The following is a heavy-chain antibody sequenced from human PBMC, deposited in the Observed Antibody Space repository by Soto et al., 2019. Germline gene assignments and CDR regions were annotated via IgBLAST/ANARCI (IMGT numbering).Heavy chain of an antibody. CDR1: GGSVSTGMKY. J-gene: IGHJ6*02. Sequence: LSLTCTVSGGSVSTGMKYWGWVRQPPGKALEFIGYMYKTGETLLNSSLKSRVTLSMETSKNQFSLTLSSVTAADTAVYFCMKAHESGDFLGMSVWGPGTTVTVSS. CDR3: MKAHESGDFLGMSV. D-gene: IGHD3-10*01. V-gene: IGHV4-61*01. CDR2: MYKTGET.